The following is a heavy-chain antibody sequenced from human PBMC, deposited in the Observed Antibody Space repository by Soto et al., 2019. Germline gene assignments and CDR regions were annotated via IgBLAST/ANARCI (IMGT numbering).Heavy chain of an antibody. CDR2: MNPNSGNT. V-gene: IGHV1-8*01. D-gene: IGHD3-22*01. CDR1: GYTFTSYD. J-gene: IGHJ6*02. Sequence: ASVKGSCKASGYTFTSYDINWVRQATGQGLEWMGWMNPNSGNTGYAQKFQGRVTMTRNTSISTAYMELSSLRSEDTAVYYCAKEFINYYDSSGPGYYGMDVWGQGTTVTGSS. CDR3: AKEFINYYDSSGPGYYGMDV.